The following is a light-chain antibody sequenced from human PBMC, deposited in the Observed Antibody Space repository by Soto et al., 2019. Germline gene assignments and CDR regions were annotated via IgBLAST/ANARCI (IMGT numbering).Light chain of an antibody. J-gene: IGKJ2*01. CDR1: QSVSSN. Sequence: IVMTQSPATLSVSPGERATLSCRASQSVSSNLAWYQQQPGQAPRLLIYGASTRATGIPARFSGSGSGTESTLTISSLRSEDFAVYYCQQYNNWPRLYTFGQGTKLEIK. V-gene: IGKV3-15*01. CDR3: QQYNNWPRLYT. CDR2: GAS.